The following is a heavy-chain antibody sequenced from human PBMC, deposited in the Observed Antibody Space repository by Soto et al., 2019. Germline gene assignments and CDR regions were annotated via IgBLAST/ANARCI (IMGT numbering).Heavy chain of an antibody. CDR3: VRRHVSATGIDWFDP. D-gene: IGHD6-13*01. J-gene: IGHJ5*02. Sequence: ASVKVSCKASGYTLTSYGIHWLRQAPGQRLEWMGWINAANGDTKYSPKFQGRVTITRDTSASTAYMELSSLRSEDTAVYYCVRRHVSATGIDWFDPWGQGTLVTVSS. CDR2: INAANGDT. CDR1: GYTLTSYG. V-gene: IGHV1-3*01.